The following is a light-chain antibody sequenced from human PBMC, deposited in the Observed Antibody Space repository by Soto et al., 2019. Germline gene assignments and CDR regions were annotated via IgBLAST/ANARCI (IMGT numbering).Light chain of an antibody. CDR3: QTWGTGIQV. V-gene: IGLV4-69*01. CDR1: SGHSNYA. J-gene: IGLJ3*02. CDR2: VNSDGSH. Sequence: QSVLTQSPSASASLGASVKLTCTLSSGHSNYAIAWHQQQPEKVPRYLMKVNSDGSHSKGDGIPDRFSGSSSGAERYLTISSLQSEVEADYYCQTWGTGIQVFGGGTKLTVL.